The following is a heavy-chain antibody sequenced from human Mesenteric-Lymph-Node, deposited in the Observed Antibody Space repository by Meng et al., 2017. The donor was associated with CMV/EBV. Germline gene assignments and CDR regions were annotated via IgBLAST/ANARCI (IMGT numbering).Heavy chain of an antibody. CDR2: IYYTGST. Sequence: SETLSLTCTVSGGSINRGSYYWGWIRQPPGKRLEWIGNIYYTGSTYYNPSLKSRVTISVDTSKNQFSLKLSSVTAADTAVYYCARLRTSGWYQRGRYYFDYWGQGTLVTVSS. J-gene: IGHJ4*02. V-gene: IGHV4-39*01. CDR3: ARLRTSGWYQRGRYYFDY. CDR1: GGSINRGSYY. D-gene: IGHD6-19*01.